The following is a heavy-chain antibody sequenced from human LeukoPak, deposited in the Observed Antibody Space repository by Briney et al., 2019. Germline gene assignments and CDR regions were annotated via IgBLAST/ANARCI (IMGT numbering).Heavy chain of an antibody. CDR1: GGSISSNW. CDR3: ARRKITAAGTYYFDY. Sequence: SETLSLTCVVSGGSISSNWWSWVRQPPGKGLEWIGEIYHSGSTTYNPSLKSRVTISVDKSKSQFSLKLTSVTAADTAVYYCARRKITAAGTYYFDYWGQGTLVTVSS. V-gene: IGHV4-4*02. J-gene: IGHJ4*02. CDR2: IYHSGST. D-gene: IGHD6-13*01.